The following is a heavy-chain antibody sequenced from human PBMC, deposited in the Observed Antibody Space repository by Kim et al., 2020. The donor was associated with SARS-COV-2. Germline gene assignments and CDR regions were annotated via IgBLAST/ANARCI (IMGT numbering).Heavy chain of an antibody. Sequence: ASVKVSCKASGYTFNSYYMHWVRQAPGQGLEWMGIINPSGGSTSYAQKFQGRVTMTRDTSTSTVYMELSSLRSEDTAVYYCARGSPVYYDILTGYYRDYWGQGTLAT. CDR3: ARGSPVYYDILTGYYRDY. J-gene: IGHJ4*02. V-gene: IGHV1-46*02. D-gene: IGHD3-9*01. CDR2: INPSGGST. CDR1: GYTFNSYY.